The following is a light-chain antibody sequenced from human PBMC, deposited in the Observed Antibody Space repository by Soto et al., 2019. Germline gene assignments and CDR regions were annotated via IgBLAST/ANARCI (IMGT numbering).Light chain of an antibody. CDR3: AAWDDSRSGVV. V-gene: IGLV1-47*01. CDR2: RSD. Sequence: QSVLTQPPSASGTPGQRVTISCSGSSSNIGSNYVYWYQQVPGTAPKFLIYRSDQRPSGVPDRFSGSKSGTSASLAISGRRSEDEADYYCAAWDDSRSGVVFGGGTQLTVL. CDR1: SSNIGSNY. J-gene: IGLJ2*01.